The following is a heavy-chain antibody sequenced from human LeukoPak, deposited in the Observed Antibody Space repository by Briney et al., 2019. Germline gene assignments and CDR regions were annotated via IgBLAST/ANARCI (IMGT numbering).Heavy chain of an antibody. CDR3: AKSGSYSMPYYFDY. V-gene: IGHV3-21*04. CDR1: GFTFSSYS. J-gene: IGHJ4*02. D-gene: IGHD1-26*01. Sequence: GGSLRLSCAASGFTFSSYSMNWVRQAPGKGLEWVSSISSSSSYIYYADSVKGRFTISRDNAKNSLYLQMNSLRAEDTASYYCAKSGSYSMPYYFDYWGQGTLVTVSS. CDR2: ISSSSSYI.